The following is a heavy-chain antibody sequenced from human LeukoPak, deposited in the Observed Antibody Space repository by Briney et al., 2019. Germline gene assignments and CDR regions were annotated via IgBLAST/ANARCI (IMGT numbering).Heavy chain of an antibody. D-gene: IGHD6-19*01. CDR1: GFSLSNTRMG. V-gene: IGHV2-26*01. CDR2: IFSSDEK. Sequence: ESGPTLVNPTETLTLTCTVSGFSLSNTRMGVSWIRQPPGKALEWLAHIFSSDEKSYSTSLKTRLTISKDTSKSQVVLTMTNMDPVDTATYYCARLLISSGWYPDYWGQGTLVTVSS. CDR3: ARLLISSGWYPDY. J-gene: IGHJ4*02.